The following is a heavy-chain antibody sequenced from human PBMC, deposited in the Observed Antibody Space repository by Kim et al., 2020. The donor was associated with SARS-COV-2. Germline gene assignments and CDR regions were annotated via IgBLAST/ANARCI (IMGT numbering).Heavy chain of an antibody. J-gene: IGHJ2*01. Sequence: SETLSLTCTVSGGSISSGGYYWSWIRQHPGKGLEWIGYIYYSGSTYYNPSLKSRVTISVDTSKNQFSLKLSSVTAADTAVYYCARDRAPTFDWTQYWYFDLWGRGTLVTVSS. V-gene: IGHV4-31*03. D-gene: IGHD3-9*01. CDR2: IYYSGST. CDR3: ARDRAPTFDWTQYWYFDL. CDR1: GGSISSGGYY.